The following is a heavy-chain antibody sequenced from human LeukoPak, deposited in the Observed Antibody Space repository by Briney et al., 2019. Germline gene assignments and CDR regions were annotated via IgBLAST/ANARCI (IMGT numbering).Heavy chain of an antibody. Sequence: PGGSLRLSCAASGFTFSSYAMHWVRQAPGKGLEWVAVISYDGSNKYYADSVKGRFTISRDNSKNTLYLQMNSLRAEDTAVYYCARDRGGSSPLYYFDYWGQGTLVTVSS. V-gene: IGHV3-30*04. CDR3: ARDRGGSSPLYYFDY. D-gene: IGHD1-26*01. CDR2: ISYDGSNK. CDR1: GFTFSSYA. J-gene: IGHJ4*02.